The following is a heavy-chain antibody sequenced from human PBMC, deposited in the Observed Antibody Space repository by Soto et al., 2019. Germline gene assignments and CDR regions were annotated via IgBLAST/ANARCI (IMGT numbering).Heavy chain of an antibody. D-gene: IGHD6-25*01. CDR1: GFTFTNYF. V-gene: IGHV1-46*01. Sequence: QVQLVQSGAEVKKPGASVKVSCKASGFTFTNYFFHWVRQAPRQGLEWMGIISPYNGSTNYVKSLQRRITMTSDTSTTTVYMQLSRLRSEATAVYYCARGDGRGSSGFYYYGMDVWGHGTTVTVSS. CDR2: ISPYNGST. CDR3: ARGDGRGSSGFYYYGMDV. J-gene: IGHJ6*02.